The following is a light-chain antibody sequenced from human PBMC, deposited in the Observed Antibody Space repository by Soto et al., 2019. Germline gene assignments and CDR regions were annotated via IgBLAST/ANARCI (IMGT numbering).Light chain of an antibody. CDR1: QVITNH. CDR2: AAS. J-gene: IGKJ3*01. V-gene: IGKV1-27*01. CDR3: QRYYSGPPL. Sequence: DNQMTQSPSSLSASVGDRVTITCRASQVITNHLAWYQQKPGKVPHLLIFAASNLQSGVPSRFSGSGYGTDFTLTISDLQPEDVATYYCQRYYSGPPLFGPGTKVDIK.